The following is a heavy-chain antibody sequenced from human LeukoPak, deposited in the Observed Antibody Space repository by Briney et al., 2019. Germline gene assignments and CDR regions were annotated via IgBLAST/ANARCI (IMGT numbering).Heavy chain of an antibody. CDR1: GYTLTSYG. CDR3: ARNISAGVGD. D-gene: IGHD6-19*01. Sequence: ASVTVSFTATGYTLTSYGLSWVRQAPGQGLEWMGWITTYNGYAKYAQKFHGRVTMTTDTSTSTAYMELRSLRSDDTAVYYCARNISAGVGDWGQRALVTVSS. CDR2: ITTYNGYA. V-gene: IGHV1-18*01. J-gene: IGHJ4*02.